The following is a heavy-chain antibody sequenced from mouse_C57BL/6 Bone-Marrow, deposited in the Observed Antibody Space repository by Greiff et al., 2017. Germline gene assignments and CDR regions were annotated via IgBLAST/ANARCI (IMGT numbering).Heavy chain of an antibody. J-gene: IGHJ2*01. Sequence: EVKLMESGGGLVKPGGSLKLSCAASGFTFSSYAMSWVRQTPEKRLEWVATISDGGSYTCYPDNVKGRFTISRDNAKNNLYLQMSHLKSEDTAMYYCARDTYSYYYGSSYFDYWGQGTTLTVSS. V-gene: IGHV5-4*01. CDR2: ISDGGSYT. CDR3: ARDTYSYYYGSSYFDY. CDR1: GFTFSSYA. D-gene: IGHD1-1*01.